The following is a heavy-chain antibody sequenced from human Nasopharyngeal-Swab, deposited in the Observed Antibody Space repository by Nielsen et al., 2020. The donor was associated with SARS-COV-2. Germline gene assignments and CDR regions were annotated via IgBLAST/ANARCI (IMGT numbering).Heavy chain of an antibody. CDR2: TYYRSKWYN. V-gene: IGHV6-1*01. Sequence: IRQSPSGGLEWLGRTYYRSKWYNDYAVGVKKRITSNSYTSKNQLSLQLNSVTPEDTAAYYCARIAVAGHTWFDPWGQGTLVTVSS. CDR3: ARIAVAGHTWFDP. D-gene: IGHD6-19*01. J-gene: IGHJ5*02.